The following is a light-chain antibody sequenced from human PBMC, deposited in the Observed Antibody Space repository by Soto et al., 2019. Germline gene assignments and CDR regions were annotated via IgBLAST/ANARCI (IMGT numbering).Light chain of an antibody. CDR1: SSDVGGYNY. J-gene: IGLJ2*01. V-gene: IGLV2-14*01. Sequence: QSALTQPASVSGSPGQSITISCTGTSSDVGGYNYVSWYQQHPGKAPKLMIYDVSNRPSGVSNRFSGSKSDNTASLTISGLQAEDEDDYYCSSYTGSSTYVVFGGGTKLTVL. CDR3: SSYTGSSTYVV. CDR2: DVS.